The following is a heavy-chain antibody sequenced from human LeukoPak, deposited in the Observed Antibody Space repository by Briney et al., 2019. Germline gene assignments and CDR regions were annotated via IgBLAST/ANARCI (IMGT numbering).Heavy chain of an antibody. CDR2: TSYDGSNR. J-gene: IGHJ4*02. CDR3: ARGRGYCSGGSCLRFDY. CDR1: GFTFSNYA. V-gene: IGHV3-30*03. D-gene: IGHD2-15*01. Sequence: PGGSLRLSCAASGFTFSNYAMHWVRQAPGKGLEWVAVTSYDGSNRYYADSVKGLFTISRDNSKNTLYLQMTSLRAEDTAVYYCARGRGYCSGGSCLRFDYWGQGTLVTVSS.